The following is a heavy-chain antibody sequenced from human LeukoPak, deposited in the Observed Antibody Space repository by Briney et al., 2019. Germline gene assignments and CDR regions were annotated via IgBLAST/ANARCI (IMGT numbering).Heavy chain of an antibody. CDR2: IKQDGSEK. D-gene: IGHD3-3*01. Sequence: RGSLRLSCAASGFTFSGYWMSWVRQAPGKGLEWVANIKQDGSEKYYVDSVKGRFTVSRDNAKNSLYLQMNSLRAEDTAVYYCARGPDFWSDYWGQGTLVTVSS. CDR1: GFTFSGYW. CDR3: ARGPDFWSDY. J-gene: IGHJ4*02. V-gene: IGHV3-7*05.